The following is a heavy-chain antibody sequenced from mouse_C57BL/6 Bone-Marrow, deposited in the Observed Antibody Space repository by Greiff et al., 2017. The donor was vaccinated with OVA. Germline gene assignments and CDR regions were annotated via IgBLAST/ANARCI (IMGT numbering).Heavy chain of an antibody. CDR2: IHPNSGST. V-gene: IGHV1-64*01. D-gene: IGHD1-1*01. Sequence: VQLQQPGAELVKPGASVKLSCKASGYTFPSYWMHWVKQRPGQGLEWIGMIHPNSGSTNYNEKFKSKATLTVDKSSSTAYMQLSGLTSEDSAVYYCARWGYYGSSDNGYFDVWGTGTTVTVSS. J-gene: IGHJ1*03. CDR1: GYTFPSYW. CDR3: ARWGYYGSSDNGYFDV.